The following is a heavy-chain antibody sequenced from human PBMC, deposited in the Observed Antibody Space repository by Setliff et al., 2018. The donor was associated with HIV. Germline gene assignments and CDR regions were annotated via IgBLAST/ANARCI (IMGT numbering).Heavy chain of an antibody. V-gene: IGHV4-38-2*01. CDR2: VYHSWTT. CDR1: GYSISTAYY. J-gene: IGHJ4*02. CDR3: MRGRSITIFGVAYFDF. Sequence: SETLSLTCAVSGYSISTAYYWGWIRQPPGKGLEWIGSVYHSWTTYYNPSLKSRVTISVNMSNNQFSLKVTSVTAADTAVYYCMRGRSITIFGVAYFDFWGQGTQVTVSS. D-gene: IGHD3-3*01.